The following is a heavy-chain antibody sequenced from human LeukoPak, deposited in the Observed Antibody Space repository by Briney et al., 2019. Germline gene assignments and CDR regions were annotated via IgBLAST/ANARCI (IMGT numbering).Heavy chain of an antibody. Sequence: SQTLSLTCTVSGGSISSGSYYWSWIRQPAGKGLEWIGRIYTSGSTNYNPSLKSRVTISVDTSKNQFSLKLSSVTAADTAEYYCARDLPFMVRGVPYYYYYMDVWGKGTTVTVSS. CDR2: IYTSGST. J-gene: IGHJ6*03. CDR1: GGSISSGSYY. CDR3: ARDLPFMVRGVPYYYYYMDV. V-gene: IGHV4-61*02. D-gene: IGHD3-10*01.